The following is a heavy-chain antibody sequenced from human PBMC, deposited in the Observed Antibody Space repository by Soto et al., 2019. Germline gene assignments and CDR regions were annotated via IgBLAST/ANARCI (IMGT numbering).Heavy chain of an antibody. CDR1: GGSISSSSYY. J-gene: IGHJ6*02. Sequence: SETLSLTCTVSGGSISSSSYYWGWIRQPPGKGLEWIGSIYYSGSTYYNPSLKSRVTISVDTSKNQFSLKLSSVTAADTAVYYCARQSKKRDYYYGMDVWGQGTTVTVSS. V-gene: IGHV4-39*01. CDR3: ARQSKKRDYYYGMDV. CDR2: IYYSGST.